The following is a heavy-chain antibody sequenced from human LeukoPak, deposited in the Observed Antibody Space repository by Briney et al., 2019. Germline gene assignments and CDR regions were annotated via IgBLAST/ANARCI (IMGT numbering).Heavy chain of an antibody. CDR1: GFTFSSYS. CDR2: ISSSSSYI. D-gene: IGHD3-10*01. CDR3: ARAGRRGSGFDP. J-gene: IGHJ5*02. V-gene: IGHV3-21*01. Sequence: GGSLRLSCAASGFTFSSYSMNWVRQAPGKGLEWVSSISSSSSYIYYADSVKGRFTISRDNAKNSLYLQVNSLRAEDTAVYYRARAGRRGSGFDPWGQGTLVTVSS.